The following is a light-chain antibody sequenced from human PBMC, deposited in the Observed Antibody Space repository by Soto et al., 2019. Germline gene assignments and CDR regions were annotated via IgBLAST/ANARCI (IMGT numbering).Light chain of an antibody. CDR2: DVS. CDR1: SSEVGSYNR. V-gene: IGLV2-18*02. CDR3: SSYTSSSTDV. J-gene: IGLJ1*01. Sequence: QAALTQPPSVSGSPGQSVTISCTGTSSEVGSYNRVSWYQQPPGTAPKLIIYDVSYRPSGVPDRFSGSKSGNTASLTISGLQAEDEADYYCSSYTSSSTDVFGTGTKVTVL.